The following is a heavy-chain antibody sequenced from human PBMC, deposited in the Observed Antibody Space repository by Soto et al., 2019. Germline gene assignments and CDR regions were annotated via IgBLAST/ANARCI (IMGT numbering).Heavy chain of an antibody. CDR1: GSTFSSYA. Sequence: GGSLRLSCAASGSTFSSYAMSWVRQAPGKGLEWVSAISGSGGSTYYADSVKGRFTISRDNSKNTLYLQMNSLRAEDTAVYYCAKGSAVDTAMVKIFDYWGQGTLVTVSS. D-gene: IGHD5-18*01. CDR2: ISGSGGST. J-gene: IGHJ4*02. CDR3: AKGSAVDTAMVKIFDY. V-gene: IGHV3-23*01.